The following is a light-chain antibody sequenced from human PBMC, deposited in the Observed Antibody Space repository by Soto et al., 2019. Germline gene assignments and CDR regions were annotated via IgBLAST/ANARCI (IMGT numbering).Light chain of an antibody. J-gene: IGLJ1*01. Sequence: QSVLTQPPSASGSPGQSVTISCTGTSSDVGGYNYVSWYQQHPGKAPKLMIYEVSDRPSGVPDRFSGSKSGNTASLTVSRLQDEDEADYYCSSYAGSNNYVFGTGTKVTVL. CDR1: SSDVGGYNY. V-gene: IGLV2-8*01. CDR2: EVS. CDR3: SSYAGSNNYV.